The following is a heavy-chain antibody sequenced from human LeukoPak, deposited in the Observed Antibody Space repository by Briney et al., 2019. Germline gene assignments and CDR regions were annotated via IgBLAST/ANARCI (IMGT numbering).Heavy chain of an antibody. J-gene: IGHJ4*02. CDR2: MNPDSGNT. V-gene: IGHV1-8*03. CDR3: ARTTTLGYCSGGSCYEY. CDR1: GYTFTSYD. D-gene: IGHD2-15*01. Sequence: ASVKVSCKASGYTFTSYDINWVRQATGQGLEWMGWMNPDSGNTGYAQKFQGRVTITRNTSISTAYMELSSLRSEDTAVYYCARTTTLGYCSGGSCYEYWGQGTLVTVSS.